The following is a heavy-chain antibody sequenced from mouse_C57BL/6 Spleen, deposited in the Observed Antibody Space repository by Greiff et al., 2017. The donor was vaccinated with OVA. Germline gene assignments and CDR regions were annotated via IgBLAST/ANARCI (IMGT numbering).Heavy chain of an antibody. CDR1: GYTFTSYW. J-gene: IGHJ3*01. CDR2: IHPNSGST. V-gene: IGHV1-64*01. D-gene: IGHD1-1*01. CDR3: ARSPDYYGSSYEFAY. Sequence: VQLQQPGAELVKPGASVKLSCKASGYTFTSYWMHWVKQRPGQGLEWIGMIHPNSGSTNYNEKFKSKATLTVDKSSSTAYMQLSSLTSEDSAVYYWARSPDYYGSSYEFAYWGQGTLVTVSA.